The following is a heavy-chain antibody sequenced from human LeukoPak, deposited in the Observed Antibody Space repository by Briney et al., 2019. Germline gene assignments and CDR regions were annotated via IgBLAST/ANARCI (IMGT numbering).Heavy chain of an antibody. CDR3: ASSIAVAANLAY. J-gene: IGHJ4*02. V-gene: IGHV4-39*01. Sequence: PSETLSLTCTVSGGSISSSSYYWGWIRQPPGKGLEWIGSIYYSGTTYYNPSLKSRVTISVDTSKNQFSLKLSSVTAADTAVYYCASSIAVAANLAYRGQGTLVTVSS. D-gene: IGHD6-19*01. CDR1: GGSISSSSYY. CDR2: IYYSGTT.